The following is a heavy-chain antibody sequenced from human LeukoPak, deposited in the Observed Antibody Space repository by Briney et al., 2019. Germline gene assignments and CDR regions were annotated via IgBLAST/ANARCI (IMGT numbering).Heavy chain of an antibody. CDR3: ARIVGNDFWSGYYDY. Sequence: GGSLRLSCAASGFTFSSYSMNWVRQAPGKGLEWVSYISSSSSTIYYADSVKGRFTISRDNAKNSLYLQMNSLRAEDTAVYYCARIVGNDFWSGYYDYWGQGTLVTVSS. CDR1: GFTFSSYS. D-gene: IGHD3-3*01. CDR2: ISSSSSTI. J-gene: IGHJ4*02. V-gene: IGHV3-48*04.